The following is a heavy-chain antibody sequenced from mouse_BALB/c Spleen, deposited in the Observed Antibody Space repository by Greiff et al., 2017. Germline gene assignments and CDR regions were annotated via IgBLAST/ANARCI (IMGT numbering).Heavy chain of an antibody. CDR3: GRNYRYDGDYYAMDY. CDR1: GYSFTGYF. CDR2: INPYNGDT. Sequence: EVKLVESGPELVKPGASVKISCKASGYSFTGYFMNWVKQSHGKSLEWIGRINPYNGDTFYNQKFKGKATLTVDKSSSTAHMELLSLTSEDSAVYYCGRNYRYDGDYYAMDYWGQGTSVTVSS. J-gene: IGHJ4*01. V-gene: IGHV1-37*01. D-gene: IGHD2-14*01.